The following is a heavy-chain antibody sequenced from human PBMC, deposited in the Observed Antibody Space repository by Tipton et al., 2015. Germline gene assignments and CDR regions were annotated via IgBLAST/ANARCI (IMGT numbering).Heavy chain of an antibody. J-gene: IGHJ4*02. D-gene: IGHD5-24*01. V-gene: IGHV3-9*01. CDR2: INWTGGMT. Sequence: SLRLSCVASGFTFDDYAMHWVRQAPGKGLEWVAGINWTGGMTAHADSVKGRFTISRDNAKNSLYLQMNSLRAEDTAVYYCAGGYTDFDYWGQGTLVTVSS. CDR1: GFTFDDYA. CDR3: AGGYTDFDY.